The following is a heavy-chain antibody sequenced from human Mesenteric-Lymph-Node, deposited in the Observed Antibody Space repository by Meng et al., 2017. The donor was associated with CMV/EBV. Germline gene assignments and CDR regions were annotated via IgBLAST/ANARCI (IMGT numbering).Heavy chain of an antibody. J-gene: IGHJ3*01. D-gene: IGHD2-2*02. CDR1: FTNAW. Sequence: FTNAWMSWVRQAPGKGLEWVGRIKSKTDGGTADYAATVKGRFSISRDDSRDAVFLEMNGLKSEDTGVYYCATDGDCSSTNCYSPFDLWGQGTMVTVSS. CDR3: ATDGDCSSTNCYSPFDL. CDR2: IKSKTDGGTA. V-gene: IGHV3-15*01.